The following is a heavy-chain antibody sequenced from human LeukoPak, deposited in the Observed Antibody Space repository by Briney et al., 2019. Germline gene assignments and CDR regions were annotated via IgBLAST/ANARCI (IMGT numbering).Heavy chain of an antibody. V-gene: IGHV1-2*02. CDR2: INPNSGGT. CDR1: GYTFTGYY. CDR3: ARAKRTTIGDYYYYYGMDV. Sequence: ASVKVSCKASGYTFTGYYMHWVRQAPGQGLEWTGWINPNSGGTNYAQKFQGRVTMTRDTSISTAYMELSRLRSDDTAVYYCARAKRTTIGDYYYYYGMDVWGQGTTVTVSS. D-gene: IGHD3-16*01. J-gene: IGHJ6*02.